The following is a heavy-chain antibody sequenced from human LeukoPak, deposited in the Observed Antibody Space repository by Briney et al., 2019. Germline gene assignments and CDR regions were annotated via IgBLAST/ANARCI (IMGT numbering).Heavy chain of an antibody. D-gene: IGHD5-12*01. Sequence: SGPALVKPTQTLTLTCTFSGFSVSTSGMRVSWIRQPPGKALEWLARIDWDDDKFYSTSLKTRLTISKDTSKNQVVLTMTNMDPVDTATSYCARTPARYSGDDLSDAFDIWGQGTMVTVSS. CDR3: ARTPARYSGDDLSDAFDI. CDR1: GFSVSTSGMR. V-gene: IGHV2-70*04. CDR2: IDWDDDK. J-gene: IGHJ3*02.